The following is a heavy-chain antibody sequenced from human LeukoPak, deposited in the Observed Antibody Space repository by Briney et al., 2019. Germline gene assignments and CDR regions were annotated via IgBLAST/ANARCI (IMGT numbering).Heavy chain of an antibody. CDR3: ARHGARNYYGSGSYYDNWFDP. V-gene: IGHV1-46*01. CDR1: GHTXTSYY. D-gene: IGHD3-10*01. J-gene: IGHJ5*02. Sequence: ASVKVSCKASGHTXTSYYMHWVRQAPGQGLEWMGIINPSGGSTTYAQKFQGRVTMTRDTSTSTVYVELSSLRSEDTAVYYCARHGARNYYGSGSYYDNWFDPWGQGTLVTVSS. CDR2: INPSGGST.